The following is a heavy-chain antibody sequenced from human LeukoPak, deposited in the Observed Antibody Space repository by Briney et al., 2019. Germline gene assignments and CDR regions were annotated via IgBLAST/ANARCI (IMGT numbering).Heavy chain of an antibody. D-gene: IGHD2-2*01. CDR3: ARARSAAINWFDP. Sequence: GGSLRLSCAASGYTFTSYYMHWVRQAPGQGLEWMGIINPSGGSTSYAQKFQGRVTMTRDTSTSTVYMELSSLRSEDTAVYYCARARSAAINWFDPWGQGTLVTVSS. V-gene: IGHV1-46*01. CDR1: GYTFTSYY. J-gene: IGHJ5*02. CDR2: INPSGGST.